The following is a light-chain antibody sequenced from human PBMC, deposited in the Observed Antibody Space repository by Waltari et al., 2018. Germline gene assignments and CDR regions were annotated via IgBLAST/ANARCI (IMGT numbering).Light chain of an antibody. CDR1: SSNIGSDT. J-gene: IGLJ3*02. CDR2: TDN. V-gene: IGLV1-44*01. CDR3: ATWDDTLHGCWV. Sequence: QSVLTQPPSASGTPGQRVTISCSGSSSNIGSDTVNWFQHLPGTAPKLLNDTDNQLPSGVPDRCSGSKSGTSASLAISGLQSEDEADYYCATWDDTLHGCWVFGGGTKLTVL.